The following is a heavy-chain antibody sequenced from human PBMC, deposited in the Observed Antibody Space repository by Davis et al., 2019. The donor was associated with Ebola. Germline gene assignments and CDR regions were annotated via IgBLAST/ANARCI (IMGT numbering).Heavy chain of an antibody. Sequence: SETLSLTCTVSGGSISSYYWSWIRQLPGKGLEWIGYIYYSGSTNYNPSLKSRVTISVDTSKNQSSLKLSSVTAVDTAVYYCARGTFWSGYYTGLNWFDPWGQGTLVTVSS. CDR1: GGSISSYY. V-gene: IGHV4-59*01. CDR3: ARGTFWSGYYTGLNWFDP. CDR2: IYYSGST. D-gene: IGHD3-3*01. J-gene: IGHJ5*02.